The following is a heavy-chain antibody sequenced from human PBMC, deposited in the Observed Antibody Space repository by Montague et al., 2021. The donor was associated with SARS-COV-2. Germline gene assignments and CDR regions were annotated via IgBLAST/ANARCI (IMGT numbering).Heavy chain of an antibody. CDR1: GDSIRSSGYY. D-gene: IGHD3-16*01. CDR2: VYYSGST. J-gene: IGHJ5*02. V-gene: IGHV4-39*01. Sequence: SETLSLTCSVSGDSIRSSGYYWGWIRQPPGKGLEWIGTVYYSGSTNSNPSLKSRVTMPVDTSKNQFSRELRSVTAAATAAYYCTRRGLVELWSNLGWFDPWGQGTLVTVSS. CDR3: TRRGLVELWSNLGWFDP.